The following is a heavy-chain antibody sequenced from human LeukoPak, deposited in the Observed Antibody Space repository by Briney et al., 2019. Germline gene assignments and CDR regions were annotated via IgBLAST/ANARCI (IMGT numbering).Heavy chain of an antibody. J-gene: IGHJ5*02. CDR3: AGTRRYCSGGSCYNWFDP. CDR2: IYISGNT. Sequence: PSQTLSLTCTVSGDSISSDTDYWTWIRQPAGKGLEWIGRIYISGNTNYNPSLKSRVTISVDTSKNQFSLNLNSVTAADTAVYYCAGTRRYCSGGSCYNWFDPWGQGTLVTVSS. V-gene: IGHV4-61*02. CDR1: GDSISSDTDY. D-gene: IGHD2-15*01.